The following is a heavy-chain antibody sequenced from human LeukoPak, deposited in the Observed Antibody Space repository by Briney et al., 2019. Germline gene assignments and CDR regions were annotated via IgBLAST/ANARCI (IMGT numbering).Heavy chain of an antibody. CDR2: IYNSGST. V-gene: IGHV4-59*01. Sequence: SETLSLSCTVSGGSISSYYWSWIRQPPGKGLEWIGYIYNSGSTNYNPSLKSRVTISGDTSKNQFSLNLTSVTAADTAVYYCATHGYGGNTGEWYFGLWGRGTLVTVSS. CDR3: ATHGYGGNTGEWYFGL. J-gene: IGHJ2*01. D-gene: IGHD4-23*01. CDR1: GGSISSYY.